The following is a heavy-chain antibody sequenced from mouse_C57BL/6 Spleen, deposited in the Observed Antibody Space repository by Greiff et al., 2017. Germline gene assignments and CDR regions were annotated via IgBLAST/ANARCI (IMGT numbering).Heavy chain of an antibody. V-gene: IGHV1-69*01. J-gene: IGHJ2*01. CDR3: ARRSFNWDFDY. D-gene: IGHD4-1*01. CDR1: GYTFTSYW. Sequence: QVQLQQSGPELVKPGASVKIPCKASGYTFTSYWMHWVKQRPGQGLEWIGEIDPSDSYTNYNQKFKGKSTLTVDKSSSTAYMQLSSLTSEDSAVYYCARRSFNWDFDYWGQGTTLTVSS. CDR2: IDPSDSYT.